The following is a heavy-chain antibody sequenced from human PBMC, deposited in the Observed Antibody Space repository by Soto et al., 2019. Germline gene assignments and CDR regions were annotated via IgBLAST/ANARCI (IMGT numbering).Heavy chain of an antibody. Sequence: QITLKESGRTLVNPTQTLTLTCTFSGFSLSTYAVGVGWIRQPPGKALEWVALIYWNDEKRSRASLNSRLTIDKDTIKNQVVLTMTNMDPVDTGTYYCAQCLGASNSCYFDYWGQGALVTVSS. CDR3: AQCLGASNSCYFDY. D-gene: IGHD4-4*01. CDR2: IYWNDEK. V-gene: IGHV2-5*01. CDR1: GFSLSTYAVG. J-gene: IGHJ4*02.